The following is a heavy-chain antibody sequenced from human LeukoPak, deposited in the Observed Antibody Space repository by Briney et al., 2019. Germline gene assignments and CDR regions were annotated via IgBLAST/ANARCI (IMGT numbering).Heavy chain of an antibody. CDR1: GYTFTSYA. CDR2: INTNTGNP. CDR3: ARDPREYSSGWYTRGDY. J-gene: IGHJ4*02. Sequence: ASVKVSCKASGYTFTSYAMNWVRQAPGQGLEWMGWINTNTGNPTYAQGFTGRFVFSLDTSVSTAYLQISSLKAEDTAVYYCARDPREYSSGWYTRGDYWGQGTLVTVSS. D-gene: IGHD6-19*01. V-gene: IGHV7-4-1*02.